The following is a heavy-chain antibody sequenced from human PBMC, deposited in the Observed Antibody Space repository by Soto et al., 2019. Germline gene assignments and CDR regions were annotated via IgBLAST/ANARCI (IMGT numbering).Heavy chain of an antibody. J-gene: IGHJ6*02. CDR1: GFTFTSSA. Sequence: QMQLVKSGPEVKKPGTSVKVSCKASGFTFTSSAMQWVRQARGQRLEWIGWIVVGSGNTNYAQKFQERVTITRDMSTSTAYMELSSLRSEDTAVYYCAAGAEYDILTGRYYYYYGMDVWGQGTTVTVSS. CDR3: AAGAEYDILTGRYYYYYGMDV. V-gene: IGHV1-58*02. D-gene: IGHD3-9*01. CDR2: IVVGSGNT.